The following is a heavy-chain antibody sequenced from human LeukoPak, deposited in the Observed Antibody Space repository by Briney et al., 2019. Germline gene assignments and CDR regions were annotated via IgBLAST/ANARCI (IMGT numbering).Heavy chain of an antibody. CDR1: GYTFTSYG. CDR2: ISAYSGNT. V-gene: IGHV1-18*01. D-gene: IGHD3-10*01. J-gene: IGHJ6*02. Sequence: ASVKVSCKASGYTFTSYGISWVRQAPGQGLEWMGWISAYSGNTNYAQELQGRATMTTDTSTSTAYMELRSLRSDDTAVYYCAREVATMVRGASYYYYYGMDVWGQGTTVTVSS. CDR3: AREVATMVRGASYYYYYGMDV.